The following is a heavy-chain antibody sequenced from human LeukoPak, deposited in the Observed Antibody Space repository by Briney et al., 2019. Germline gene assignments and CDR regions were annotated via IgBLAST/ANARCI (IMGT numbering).Heavy chain of an antibody. D-gene: IGHD3-10*01. V-gene: IGHV3-74*01. CDR2: ITNDGSST. CDR1: GLTFSSHW. J-gene: IGHJ6*02. CDR3: ARDRRGLGMDV. Sequence: GGSLRLSCAASGLTFSSHWMHWVRQAPGKGLVWVSRITNDGSSTTYADSVKGRFTSSRDNAKNSLYLQMNSLRAEDTAMYYCARDRRGLGMDVWGQGTTVTVSS.